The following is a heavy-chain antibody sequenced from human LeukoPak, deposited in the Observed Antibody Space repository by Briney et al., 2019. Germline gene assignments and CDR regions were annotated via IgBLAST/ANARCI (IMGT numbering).Heavy chain of an antibody. J-gene: IGHJ6*02. V-gene: IGHV1-69*04. CDR2: IIPILGMA. D-gene: IGHD3-3*01. CDR1: GGTFSSYA. Sequence: ASVKVSCKASGGTFSSYAISWVRQAPGQGLEWMGRIIPILGMANYAQKFQGRVTITADKSTSTAYMELSSLRSEDTAVYYCARGIWSGYWYYGMDVWGQGTTVTVSS. CDR3: ARGIWSGYWYYGMDV.